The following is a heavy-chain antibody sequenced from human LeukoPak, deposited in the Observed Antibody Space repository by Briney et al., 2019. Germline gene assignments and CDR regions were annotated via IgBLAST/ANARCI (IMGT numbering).Heavy chain of an antibody. CDR2: TRNSDNNM. CDR1: GFTFSDYN. J-gene: IGHJ3*02. CDR3: ARRIAGDGSHAFDI. Sequence: GGSLRLSCAASGFTFSDYNMGWMRQAPGKGLEWVSYTRNSDNNMFYADSVKGRFTISRDNAKYSVYLQMNSLRAEDTAVYYCARRIAGDGSHAFDIWGRGTMATVSS. D-gene: IGHD6-19*01. V-gene: IGHV3-11*01.